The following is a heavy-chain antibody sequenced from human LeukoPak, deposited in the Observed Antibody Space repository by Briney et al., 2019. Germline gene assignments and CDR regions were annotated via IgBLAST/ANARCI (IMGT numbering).Heavy chain of an antibody. CDR2: ISYDGSNK. CDR3: AKDSTYSSSWFPLDY. J-gene: IGHJ4*02. V-gene: IGHV3-30*18. CDR1: GFTFSSYG. D-gene: IGHD6-13*01. Sequence: GGSLRLPCAASGFTFSSYGMHWVRQAPGKGLEWVAVISYDGSNKYYADSVKGRFTISRDNSKNTLYLQMNSLRAEDTAVYYCAKDSTYSSSWFPLDYWGQGTLVTVSS.